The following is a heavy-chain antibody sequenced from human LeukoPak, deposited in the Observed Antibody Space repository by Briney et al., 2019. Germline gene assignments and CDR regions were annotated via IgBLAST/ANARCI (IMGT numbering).Heavy chain of an antibody. Sequence: SETLSLTCTVSGGSISSGSYYWSWIRQPPGKGLEWIGRIYTSGSTNYNPSLKSRVTISVDTSKNQFSLKLSSVTAADTAVYYCARSSSVGYSSSSEVFGNWFDPWGQGTLVTVSS. CDR2: IYTSGST. J-gene: IGHJ5*02. CDR3: ARSSSVGYSSSSEVFGNWFDP. CDR1: GGSISSGSYY. D-gene: IGHD6-6*01. V-gene: IGHV4-61*02.